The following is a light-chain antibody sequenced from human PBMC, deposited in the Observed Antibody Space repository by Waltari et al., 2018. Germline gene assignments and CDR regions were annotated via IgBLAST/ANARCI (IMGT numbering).Light chain of an antibody. CDR3: LQDYNYPRT. V-gene: IGKV1-6*01. Sequence: AIQMTQSPSSLSASVGDRVTITCRASQGIRNDLGWYQQKPGKAPKLLIYAASSLQSGGPSRFSGSGSGTDFTLTISSLQPEEFATYYCLQDYNYPRTFGQGTKVEIK. CDR2: AAS. J-gene: IGKJ1*01. CDR1: QGIRND.